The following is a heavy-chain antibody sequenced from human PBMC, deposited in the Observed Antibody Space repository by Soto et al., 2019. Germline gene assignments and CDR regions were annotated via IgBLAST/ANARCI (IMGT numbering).Heavy chain of an antibody. D-gene: IGHD2-15*01. CDR3: AKDFRLAVVAVVTENWCDS. Sequence: EVQLLESGGAVVQPGGSLTISCEASGFTFGSYVVSWVRQAPGKGLEWVSAISGSGGHTHYSDSVKGRFIISRDNSKRTMSLQMTSLRAEDSAIYYCAKDFRLAVVAVVTENWCDSWGQGTLVTVSS. J-gene: IGHJ5*01. V-gene: IGHV3-23*01. CDR2: ISGSGGHT. CDR1: GFTFGSYV.